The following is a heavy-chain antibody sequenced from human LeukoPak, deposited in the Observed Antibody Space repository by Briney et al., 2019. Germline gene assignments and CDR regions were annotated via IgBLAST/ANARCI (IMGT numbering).Heavy chain of an antibody. D-gene: IGHD4-17*01. CDR3: ARNLEFVTTNGAMDV. CDR1: GFTFSTYA. V-gene: IGHV3-30*04. Sequence: GGSLRLSCAASGFTFSTYAMHWVRQAPGKGLEWVAAISYAGSNKYYADSVKGRFTISRDNSKNTLYLQMNGLKPEDTAVYYCARNLEFVTTNGAMDVWGQGTTVTVSS. CDR2: ISYAGSNK. J-gene: IGHJ6*02.